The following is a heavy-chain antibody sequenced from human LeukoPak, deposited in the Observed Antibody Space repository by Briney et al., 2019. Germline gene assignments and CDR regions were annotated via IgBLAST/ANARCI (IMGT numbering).Heavy chain of an antibody. D-gene: IGHD4-17*01. Sequence: GGSLRLSCAASGFTVSSNYMSSVRQAPGKGLERVSVIYSGGSTYYADSVKGRFTICRVNSKNTLYLQMNSLRAEDTAVYYCARDYGDHGVGYYYYYGMDVWGQGTTVTVSS. CDR2: IYSGGST. V-gene: IGHV3-53*01. CDR1: GFTVSSNY. J-gene: IGHJ6*02. CDR3: ARDYGDHGVGYYYYYGMDV.